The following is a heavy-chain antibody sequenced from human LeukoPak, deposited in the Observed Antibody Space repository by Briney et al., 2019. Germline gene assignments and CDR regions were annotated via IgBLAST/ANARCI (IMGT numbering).Heavy chain of an antibody. V-gene: IGHV6-1*01. J-gene: IGHJ5*02. D-gene: IGHD3-3*01. CDR1: GDSVSSNSAA. CDR3: ARVLRFLEWLPEGWFDP. Sequence: SQTLSLTCAISGDSVSSNSAAWNWIRQSPSRGLEWLGRTYYRSKWYNDYAVSVKSRITINPGTSKNQFSLQLNSVTPEDTAVYYCARVLRFLEWLPEGWFDPWGQGTLVTVSS. CDR2: TYYRSKWYN.